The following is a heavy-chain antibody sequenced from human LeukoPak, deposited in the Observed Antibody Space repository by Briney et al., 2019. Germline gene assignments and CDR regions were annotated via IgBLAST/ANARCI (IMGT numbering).Heavy chain of an antibody. CDR3: ARGDWFDP. CDR1: GYTFTDYY. V-gene: IGHV1-2*02. D-gene: IGHD3-16*01. J-gene: IGHJ5*02. CDR2: INPHSGDT. Sequence: ASVTVSCKASGYTFTDYYMYWVRQAPGQGLEWMGWINPHSGDTIYAQKLQGRVTMTRDTSISTAYMEVSSLRSEDTAVYYCARGDWFDPWGQGTLVTVSS.